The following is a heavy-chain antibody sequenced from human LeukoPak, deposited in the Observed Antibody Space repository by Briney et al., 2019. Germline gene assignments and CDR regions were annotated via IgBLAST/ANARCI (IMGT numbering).Heavy chain of an antibody. Sequence: GGSLRLSCAASGFTFSSYAMSWFRQAPGKGLEWVGFIRSKAYGGTTEYAASVKGRFTISRDDSKSIAYLQMNSLKTEDTAVYYCTRGNYYDSSGYYYYFDYWGQGTLVTVSS. D-gene: IGHD3-22*01. CDR3: TRGNYYDSSGYYYYFDY. J-gene: IGHJ4*02. CDR2: IRSKAYGGTT. CDR1: GFTFSSYA. V-gene: IGHV3-49*03.